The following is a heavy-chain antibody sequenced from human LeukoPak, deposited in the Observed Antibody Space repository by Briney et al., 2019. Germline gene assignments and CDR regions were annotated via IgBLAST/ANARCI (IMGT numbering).Heavy chain of an antibody. J-gene: IGHJ4*02. CDR3: ARIVGATIIDY. CDR1: GFTFSSYS. D-gene: IGHD1-26*01. Sequence: PGGSLRLSCAASGFTFSSYSMNWVRQAPGKGLEWVSYISSSSSTIYYADSVKGRFTISRDNAKNSLYLQMNSLRAEDTAVYYCARIVGATIIDYWGQGTLVTVSS. V-gene: IGHV3-48*01. CDR2: ISSSSSTI.